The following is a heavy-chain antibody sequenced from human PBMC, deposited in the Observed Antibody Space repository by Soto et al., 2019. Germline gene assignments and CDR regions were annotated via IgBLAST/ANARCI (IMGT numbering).Heavy chain of an antibody. CDR3: AREEGAALLLWFGDTATGWFDP. CDR1: GYTFTNFG. Sequence: ASVKVSCKASGYTFTNFGVSWVRQAPGQGLEWMGWISAYNGNTNYAQKLQGRVTMTTDTSTSTAYMELRSLRSDDTAVYYCAREEGAALLLWFGDTATGWFDPWGQGTLVTVSS. CDR2: ISAYNGNT. D-gene: IGHD3-10*01. J-gene: IGHJ5*02. V-gene: IGHV1-18*01.